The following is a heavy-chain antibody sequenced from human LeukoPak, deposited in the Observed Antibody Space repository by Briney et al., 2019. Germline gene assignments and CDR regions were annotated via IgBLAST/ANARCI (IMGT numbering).Heavy chain of an antibody. J-gene: IGHJ4*02. Sequence: PSETLSLTCTLSAASISIYYGSWIRHPPGKGLEWIVYIYYSGSTTYSASLKSRVTISVDTSENQFSLKMSSVTAADTAVYFCARHNDRSFGGLDYWGQGMLVTVSS. D-gene: IGHD3-16*01. V-gene: IGHV4-59*08. CDR1: AASISIYY. CDR2: IYYSGST. CDR3: ARHNDRSFGGLDY.